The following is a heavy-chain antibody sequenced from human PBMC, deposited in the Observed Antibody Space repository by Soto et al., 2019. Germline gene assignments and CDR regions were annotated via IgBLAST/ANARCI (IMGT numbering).Heavy chain of an antibody. Sequence: PGKGLEWIGSIYYSGSTYYNPSLKSRVTISVDTSKNQFSLKLSSVTAADTAVYFFFQAEDGIRVLPAVSAFLRNRSSDL. CDR3: FQAEDGIRVLPAVSAFLRNRSSDL. J-gene: IGHJ2*01. V-gene: IGHV4-39*01. CDR2: IYYSGST. D-gene: IGHD3-3*01.